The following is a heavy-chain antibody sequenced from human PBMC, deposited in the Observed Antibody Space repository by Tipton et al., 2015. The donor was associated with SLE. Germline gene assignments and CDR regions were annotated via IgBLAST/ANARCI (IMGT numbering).Heavy chain of an antibody. CDR3: AREAYSGSYFDY. V-gene: IGHV3-7*01. Sequence: SLRLSCAASGFTFSSYWMSWVRQALGKGLEWVANIKQDGSEKYYVDSVKGRFTISRDNAKNSLYLQMNSLRAEDTAVYYCAREAYSGSYFDYWGQGTLVTVSS. D-gene: IGHD1-26*01. J-gene: IGHJ4*02. CDR2: IKQDGSEK. CDR1: GFTFSSYW.